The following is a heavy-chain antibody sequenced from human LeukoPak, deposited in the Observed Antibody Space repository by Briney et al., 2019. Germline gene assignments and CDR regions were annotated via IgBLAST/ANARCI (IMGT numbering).Heavy chain of an antibody. V-gene: IGHV3-30*18. Sequence: GGSLRLSCAASGFTFSSYGMHWVRQAPGKGLEWVAVISYDGSNNYYADSAKGRFTISRDNSKNTLYLQMNSLRAEDTAVYYCAKEISHYDILTGYYTYNNWFDPWGQGTLVSVSS. D-gene: IGHD3-9*01. CDR1: GFTFSSYG. J-gene: IGHJ5*02. CDR2: ISYDGSNN. CDR3: AKEISHYDILTGYYTYNNWFDP.